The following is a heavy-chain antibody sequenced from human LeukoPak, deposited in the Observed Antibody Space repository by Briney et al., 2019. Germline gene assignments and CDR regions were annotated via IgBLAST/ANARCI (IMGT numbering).Heavy chain of an antibody. CDR3: AKGRPPGGDYVANFDY. V-gene: IGHV3-23*01. CDR1: GFTFSSYA. CDR2: ISGSGGST. J-gene: IGHJ4*02. D-gene: IGHD4-17*01. Sequence: GGSLRLSCAASGFTFSSYAMSWVRQAPGKGLEWVSAISGSGGSTYYADSVKGRFTISRDNSKNTLYLQMNSLRAEDTAVYYCAKGRPPGGDYVANFDYWGQGTLVTVSS.